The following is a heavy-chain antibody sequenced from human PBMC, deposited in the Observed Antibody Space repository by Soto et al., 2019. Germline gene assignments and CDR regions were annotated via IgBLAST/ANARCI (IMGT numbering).Heavy chain of an antibody. V-gene: IGHV4-39*01. Sequence: QLQLQESGPGLVKPSETLSLTCTVSGGSISSSSYYWGWIRQPPGKGLEWFGSIYYSGSTYYNPSLKSRVTMSVDTSKNQFSLKLSSVTAADTAVYYCARHLIFIVLVPAAMGNFDYWGQGTLVTVSS. J-gene: IGHJ4*02. CDR3: ARHLIFIVLVPAAMGNFDY. CDR2: IYYSGST. CDR1: GGSISSSSYY. D-gene: IGHD2-2*01.